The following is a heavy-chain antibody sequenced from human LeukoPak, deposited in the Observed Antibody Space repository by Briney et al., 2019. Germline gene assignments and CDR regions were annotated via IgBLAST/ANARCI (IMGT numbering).Heavy chain of an antibody. CDR1: GFTFSSYS. D-gene: IGHD3-16*01. Sequence: GGSLRLSCAASGFTFSSYSMNWVRQAPGKGLEWVSSISSSGSHIYYADSVKGRIAISRDNAKNSLYLQMNSLRDEDTAVYYCARDYVQDYWGQGTLVTVSS. V-gene: IGHV3-21*01. CDR3: ARDYVQDY. J-gene: IGHJ4*02. CDR2: ISSSGSHI.